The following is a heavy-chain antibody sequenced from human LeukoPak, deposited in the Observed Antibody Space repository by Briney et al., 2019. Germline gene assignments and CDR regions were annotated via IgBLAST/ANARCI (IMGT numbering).Heavy chain of an antibody. D-gene: IGHD3-10*01. CDR1: GGSISSGGYY. CDR2: TYYSGST. CDR3: VRDSPYYGSGSYRYFDL. J-gene: IGHJ2*01. V-gene: IGHV4-31*03. Sequence: SETLSLTCTVSGGSISSGGYYWSWIRQHPGKGLEWIGYTYYSGSTYYNPSLKSRVTISVDTSKNQFSLKLSSVTAADTAVYYCVRDSPYYGSGSYRYFDLWGRGTLVTVSS.